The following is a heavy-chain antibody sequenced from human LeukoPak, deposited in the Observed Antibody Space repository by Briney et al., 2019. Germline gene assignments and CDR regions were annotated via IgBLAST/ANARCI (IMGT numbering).Heavy chain of an antibody. CDR2: IIPILGIA. Sequence: SVKVSCKASGGTFSSYAISWVRQAPGQGLEWMGRIIPILGIANYAQKFQGRVTITADKSTSTAYMELSSLRSEDTAVYYCAARYYDSSGLDYWGQGTLVTVSS. V-gene: IGHV1-69*04. CDR3: AARYYDSSGLDY. D-gene: IGHD3-22*01. J-gene: IGHJ4*02. CDR1: GGTFSSYA.